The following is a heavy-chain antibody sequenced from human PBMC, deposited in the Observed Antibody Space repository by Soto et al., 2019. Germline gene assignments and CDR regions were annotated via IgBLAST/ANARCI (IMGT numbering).Heavy chain of an antibody. D-gene: IGHD3-22*01. CDR3: ARDLNYYDSSGYYPLGY. J-gene: IGHJ4*02. CDR2: IWYDGSNK. V-gene: IGHV3-33*01. Sequence: VAVIWYDGSNKYYADSVKGRFTISRYNSKNTLYLQMNSLRAEDTAVYYCARDLNYYDSSGYYPLGYWGQGTLVTVSS.